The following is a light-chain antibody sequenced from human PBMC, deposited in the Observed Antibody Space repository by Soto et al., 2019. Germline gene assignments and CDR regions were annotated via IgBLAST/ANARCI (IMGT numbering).Light chain of an antibody. Sequence: QSVLTQAPSASGTPGQRVTISCSGSCFNIGSNYVHWYQQLPGTAPKLVIFRNDQRPSGIPDRISGSKSGTSASLAISGLRSEDEADYYCSAWDDSLSGYVFGTGTKVTVL. J-gene: IGLJ1*01. CDR3: SAWDDSLSGYV. V-gene: IGLV1-47*01. CDR1: CFNIGSNY. CDR2: RND.